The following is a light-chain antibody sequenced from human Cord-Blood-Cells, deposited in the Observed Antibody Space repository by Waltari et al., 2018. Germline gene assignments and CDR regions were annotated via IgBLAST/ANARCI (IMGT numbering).Light chain of an antibody. Sequence: DIQMTQSPSSLSASVGDRVPITCRASQSMSSYLNWYQQKQGKAPKLLIYAASSLQSGVPSRFSGSGSVTDFTLTISSLQPEDCATYYCQQSYSTPRTFGQGTKLEIK. CDR2: AAS. V-gene: IGKV1-39*01. CDR1: QSMSSY. CDR3: QQSYSTPRT. J-gene: IGKJ2*01.